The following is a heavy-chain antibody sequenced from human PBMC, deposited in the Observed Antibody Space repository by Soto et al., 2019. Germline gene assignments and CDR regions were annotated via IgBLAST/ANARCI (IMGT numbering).Heavy chain of an antibody. CDR3: ARGSLRDQLLRYYYYGMDV. Sequence: QVQLVQSGAEVKKPGSSVKVSCKASGGTFSSHAISWVRQAPGQGLEWMGGIIPIFGTANYAQKFQGRVTMTADDSTSTAYMELSSLRSEDTAVYYCARGSLRDQLLRYYYYGMDVWGQGTTVTVSS. D-gene: IGHD2-2*01. CDR1: GGTFSSHA. J-gene: IGHJ6*02. V-gene: IGHV1-69*12. CDR2: IIPIFGTA.